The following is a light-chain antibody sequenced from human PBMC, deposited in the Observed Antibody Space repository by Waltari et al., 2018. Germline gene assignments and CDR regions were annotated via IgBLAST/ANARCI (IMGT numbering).Light chain of an antibody. Sequence: NFMLTQPHSVSESPGKRVPISCPRRRATIASNYGQCNPQRPDSSPTTVIYEDNQRPSGVPDRFSGSIDSSSNSASLTISGLKTEDEADYYCQSYDASNRGWVFGGGTKLTVL. CDR2: EDN. CDR1: RATIASNY. CDR3: QSYDASNRGWV. J-gene: IGLJ3*02. V-gene: IGLV6-57*01.